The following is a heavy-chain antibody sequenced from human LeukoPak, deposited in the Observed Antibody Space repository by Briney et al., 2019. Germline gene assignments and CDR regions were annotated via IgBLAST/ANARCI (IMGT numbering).Heavy chain of an antibody. Sequence: GGSLRLSCAASRFTFRSYIMNWVRQAPGKGLEWVSYISSSSSTIYYADSVKGRFTTSRDNAKNSLYLQMNSLRAEDTAVYYCAVGYSYGYVIDYWGQGTLVTVSS. V-gene: IGHV3-48*04. CDR3: AVGYSYGYVIDY. CDR2: ISSSSSTI. CDR1: RFTFRSYI. D-gene: IGHD5-18*01. J-gene: IGHJ4*02.